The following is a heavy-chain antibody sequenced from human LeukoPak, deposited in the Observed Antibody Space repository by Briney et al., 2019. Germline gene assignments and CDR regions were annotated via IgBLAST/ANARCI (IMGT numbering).Heavy chain of an antibody. CDR3: ARGIAGYYVLRYFDWLRPNYGMDV. CDR2: IGTAGDT. V-gene: IGHV3-13*01. Sequence: PGGSLRLSCAASGFTFSSYDMHWVRQATGKGLEWVSAIGTAGDTYYPGSVKGRFTISRENAKNSLYLQMNSLRAGDTAVYYCARGIAGYYVLRYFDWLRPNYGMDVWGQGTTVTVSS. D-gene: IGHD3-9*01. J-gene: IGHJ6*02. CDR1: GFTFSSYD.